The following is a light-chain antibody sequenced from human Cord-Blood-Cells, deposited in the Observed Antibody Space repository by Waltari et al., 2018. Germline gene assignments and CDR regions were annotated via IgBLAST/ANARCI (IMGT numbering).Light chain of an antibody. J-gene: IGKJ5*01. CDR3: QQYDNLSIT. CDR1: QDISNY. CDR2: DAS. Sequence: DIQMIKYPPSLSASVGDRVSIICQARQDISNYLNWYQQKPGKPPKLLTYDASNLETGVPSRFSGSGSWTDFTFTISSLQPEDIATYYCQQYDNLSITFGQGTRLEIK. V-gene: IGKV1-33*01.